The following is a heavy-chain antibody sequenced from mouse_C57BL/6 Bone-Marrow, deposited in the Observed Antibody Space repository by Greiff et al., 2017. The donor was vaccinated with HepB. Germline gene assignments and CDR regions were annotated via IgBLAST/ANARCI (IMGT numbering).Heavy chain of an antibody. Sequence: QVQLKQSGAELARPGASVQLSCKASGYTFTSYGISWVKQRTGQGLEWIGEIYPRSGNTYYNEKFKGKATLTADKSSSTAYMELRSLTSEDSAVYFCARPLDGYPFAYWGQGTLVTVSA. CDR2: IYPRSGNT. V-gene: IGHV1-81*01. D-gene: IGHD2-3*01. J-gene: IGHJ3*01. CDR1: GYTFTSYG. CDR3: ARPLDGYPFAY.